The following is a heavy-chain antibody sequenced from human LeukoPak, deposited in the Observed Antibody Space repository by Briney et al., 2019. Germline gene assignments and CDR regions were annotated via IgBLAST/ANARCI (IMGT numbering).Heavy chain of an antibody. D-gene: IGHD6-13*01. Sequence: SETLSLTCTVSGGSISSGGYYWSWIRQHPGKGLEWIGYIYYSGSTYNNPSLKSRVTISVDTSKNQFSLKLSSVTAADTAVYYCARDPSIAAAGGGAFDIWGQGTMVTVSS. CDR1: GGSISSGGYY. J-gene: IGHJ3*02. CDR2: IYYSGST. V-gene: IGHV4-31*03. CDR3: ARDPSIAAAGGGAFDI.